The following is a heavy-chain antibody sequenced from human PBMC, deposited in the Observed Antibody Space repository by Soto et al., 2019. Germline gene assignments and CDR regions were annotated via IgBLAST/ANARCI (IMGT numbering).Heavy chain of an antibody. CDR2: ISGSGSST. D-gene: IGHD2-2*02. Sequence: VQLVESGGGVVQPGRSLRLSCAASGFTFSSYAMHWVRQAPGKGLEWVCGISGSGSSTYYADSVRGRFSISRDNSKNTLYLQMNSLRGQDTAVYYCAKGGGFRVPDAILNWFDPWGQGTLVTVSS. CDR3: AKGGGFRVPDAILNWFDP. J-gene: IGHJ5*02. V-gene: IGHV3-23*04. CDR1: GFTFSSYA.